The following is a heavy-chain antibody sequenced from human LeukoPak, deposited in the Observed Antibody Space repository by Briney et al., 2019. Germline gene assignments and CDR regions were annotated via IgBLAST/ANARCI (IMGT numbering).Heavy chain of an antibody. Sequence: PSETLSLTCTVSGGSISSSSYYWGWIRQPPGKGLEWIGSIYYSGSTYYNPSLKSRVTISVDTSKNQFSLKLSSVTAADTAVYYCAREPEDGYTGRFDPWGQGTLVTVSS. J-gene: IGHJ5*02. CDR3: AREPEDGYTGRFDP. CDR1: GGSISSSSYY. D-gene: IGHD5-24*01. CDR2: IYYSGST. V-gene: IGHV4-39*07.